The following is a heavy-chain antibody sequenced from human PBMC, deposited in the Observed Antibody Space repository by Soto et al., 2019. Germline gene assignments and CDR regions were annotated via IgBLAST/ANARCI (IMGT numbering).Heavy chain of an antibody. CDR3: GGGKNRGLDGPY. CDR2: IYYSGST. D-gene: IGHD3-16*01. V-gene: IGHV4-31*03. CDR1: GGSISSGGYY. Sequence: QVQLQESGPGLVKPSQTLSLTCTVSGGSISSGGYYWSWIRQHPGKGLEWIGYIYYSGSTYYNPSPKGRVTISLDTSKNQFSLKLSSVTAADTAVYYCGGGKNRGLDGPYWGQGTRVTVSS. J-gene: IGHJ4*02.